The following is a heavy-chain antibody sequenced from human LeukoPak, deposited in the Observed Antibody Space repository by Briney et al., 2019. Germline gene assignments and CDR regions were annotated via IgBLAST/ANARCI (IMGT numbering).Heavy chain of an antibody. V-gene: IGHV3-23*01. D-gene: IGHD1-26*01. J-gene: IGHJ4*02. CDR3: AKELRLWEAGGSLGFDY. Sequence: GGSLRLSCAASGFTFSNSAMSWVRQTPGKGLEWVSAISPSGGRTYFAESVKGRFSISRDNSRNTVYLQMNSLRAEDTAVYHCAKELRLWEAGGSLGFDYWGQGMLVTVSS. CDR1: GFTFSNSA. CDR2: ISPSGGRT.